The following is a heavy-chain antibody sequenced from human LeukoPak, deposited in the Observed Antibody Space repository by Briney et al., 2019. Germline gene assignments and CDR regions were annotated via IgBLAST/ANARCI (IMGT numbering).Heavy chain of an antibody. J-gene: IGHJ4*02. CDR2: INHSGST. V-gene: IGHV4-34*01. Sequence: PSETLSLTCAVYGGSFSGYYWSWIRQPPGKGLEWIGEINHSGSTNYNPSLKSRVTISVDTSKNQFSLKLSSVTAADTAVYYCASFKRCCGYYYGSGSYLGTGYWGQGTLVTVSS. CDR3: ASFKRCCGYYYGSGSYLGTGY. CDR1: GGSFSGYY. D-gene: IGHD3-10*01.